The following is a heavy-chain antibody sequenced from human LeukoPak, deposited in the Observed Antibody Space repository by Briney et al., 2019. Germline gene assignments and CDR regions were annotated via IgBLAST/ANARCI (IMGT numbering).Heavy chain of an antibody. CDR3: ARDRLGMHYFDY. D-gene: IGHD5-12*01. Sequence: PSETLSLTCAVYGGSFSGYYWSWIRQPPGKGLEWIGEINHSGSTNYNPSLKSRVTISVDTSKNQFSLKLRSVTAADTAVYCCARDRLGMHYFDYWGQGTLVTVSS. V-gene: IGHV4-34*01. CDR1: GGSFSGYY. J-gene: IGHJ4*02. CDR2: INHSGST.